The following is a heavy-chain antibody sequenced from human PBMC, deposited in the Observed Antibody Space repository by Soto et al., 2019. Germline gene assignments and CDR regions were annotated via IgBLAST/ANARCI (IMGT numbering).Heavy chain of an antibody. CDR2: ISSSSSYI. Sequence: VQLVESGGGLVQPGGSLRLSCAASGFTFSSYSMNWVRQAPGKGLEWVSSISSSSSYIYYADSVKGRFTISRDNAKNSLYLQMNSLRAEDTAVYYCARDLRGQTGYWGQGTLVTVSS. J-gene: IGHJ4*02. V-gene: IGHV3-21*01. CDR3: ARDLRGQTGY. CDR1: GFTFSSYS. D-gene: IGHD4-17*01.